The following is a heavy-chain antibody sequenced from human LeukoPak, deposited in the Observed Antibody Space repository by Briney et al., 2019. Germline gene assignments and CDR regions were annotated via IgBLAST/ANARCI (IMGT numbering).Heavy chain of an antibody. D-gene: IGHD3-22*01. CDR3: ARDLDSSGYYD. J-gene: IGHJ4*02. V-gene: IGHV1-69*05. CDR1: GGTFSSYA. CDR2: IIPIFGTA. Sequence: SVKVSCKASGGTFSSYAISWVQQAPGQGLEWMGGIIPIFGTANYAQEFQGRVTITTDESTSTAYMELSSLRSEDTAVYYCARDLDSSGYYDWGQGTLVTVSS.